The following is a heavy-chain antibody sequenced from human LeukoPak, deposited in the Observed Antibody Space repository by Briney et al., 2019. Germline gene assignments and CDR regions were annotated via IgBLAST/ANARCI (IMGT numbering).Heavy chain of an antibody. J-gene: IGHJ4*02. Sequence: GGSLRLSCAASGFTFSSYSMNWVRQAPGKGLEWDSSISSSSSYIYYADSVKGRFTISRDNAKNSLYLQMNSLRAEDTAVYYCARGGYCSSTSCFIRADYWGQGTLVTVSS. CDR2: ISSSSSYI. V-gene: IGHV3-21*01. D-gene: IGHD2-2*01. CDR3: ARGGYCSSTSCFIRADY. CDR1: GFTFSSYS.